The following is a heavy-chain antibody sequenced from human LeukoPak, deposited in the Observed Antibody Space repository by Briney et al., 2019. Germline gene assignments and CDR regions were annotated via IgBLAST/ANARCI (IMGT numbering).Heavy chain of an antibody. J-gene: IGHJ4*02. D-gene: IGHD5-18*01. V-gene: IGHV1-46*01. CDR3: ARDRTVDTAMVTSDY. CDR2: INPSGGST. Sequence: GASVKVSCKASGYTFTSYYMHWVRQAAGQGLEWMGIINPSGGSTSYAQKFQGGVTITRDTSTRKVYMGVSKLRSEDTAVYYCARDRTVDTAMVTSDYCGQGTLVTVSS. CDR1: GYTFTSYY.